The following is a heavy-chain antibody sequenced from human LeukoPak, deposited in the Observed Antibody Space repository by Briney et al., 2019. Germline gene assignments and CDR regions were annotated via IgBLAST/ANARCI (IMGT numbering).Heavy chain of an antibody. CDR1: GYTFTGYY. CDR3: ARGDVYNDY. J-gene: IGHJ4*02. CDR2: INPNSGGT. Sequence: ASVKVSCKASGYTFTGYYLHWVQQAPGQGLEWMWWINPNSGGTNYAQKFQGRVTMTRDTSITTAYMELSRLRSDDTAFYYCARGDVYNDYWGQGTLVTVSS. D-gene: IGHD5-24*01. V-gene: IGHV1-2*02.